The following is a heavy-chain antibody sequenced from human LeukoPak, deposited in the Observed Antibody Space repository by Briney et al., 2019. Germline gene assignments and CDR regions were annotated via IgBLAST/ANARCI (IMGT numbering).Heavy chain of an antibody. V-gene: IGHV1-18*01. D-gene: IGHD1-1*01. Sequence: ASVKVSCKASGYTFTTFGISWVRQAPGQGLECMGWISTYNDNTNYAQNLQGRVTMTTDTSTSTAYMELRSLRSDDTAVYYCARDAIQGRLTSDYWGQGTLVTVSS. CDR3: ARDAIQGRLTSDY. CDR2: ISTYNDNT. CDR1: GYTFTTFG. J-gene: IGHJ4*02.